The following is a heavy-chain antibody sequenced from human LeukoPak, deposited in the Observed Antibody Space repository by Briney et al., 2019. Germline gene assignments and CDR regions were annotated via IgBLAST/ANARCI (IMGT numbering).Heavy chain of an antibody. J-gene: IGHJ5*02. CDR2: INRGGGIA. CDR1: GFIFSNYE. Sequence: GGSLRLSCAASGFIFSNYEMNWVRQAPGKGLEWVSYINRGGGIAYYVDSVRGRFTISRDNTKNALYLQLNSLRAEDTAVYYCAALWFDPWGQGTLVTVPS. V-gene: IGHV3-48*03. CDR3: AALWFDP.